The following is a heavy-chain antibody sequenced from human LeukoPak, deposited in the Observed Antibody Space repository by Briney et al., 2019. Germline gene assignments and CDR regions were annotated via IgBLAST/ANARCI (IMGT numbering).Heavy chain of an antibody. D-gene: IGHD1-26*01. CDR3: ARHGGSSSSRSSFDP. CDR1: GGSISGYY. CDR2: IYYSGST. Sequence: PSETLSLTCTVSGGSISGYYWSWIRQPPGKGLEWIAYIYYSGSTKYNPPLKSRVTISVDTSRDQFSLKLSSVTAADTAVYYCARHGGSSSSRSSFDPWGQGTLVTVSS. V-gene: IGHV4-59*08. J-gene: IGHJ5*02.